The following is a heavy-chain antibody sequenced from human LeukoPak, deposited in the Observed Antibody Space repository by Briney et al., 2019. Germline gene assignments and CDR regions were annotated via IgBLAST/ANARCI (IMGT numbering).Heavy chain of an antibody. J-gene: IGHJ4*02. CDR2: INSDGSST. Sequence: GGSLRLSCAAPGFTFSSYWMHWVRQAPGKGLVWVSRINSDGSSTSYADSVKDRFTISRDNAKNTLYLQMNSLRAEDTAVYYCAKGYCSGGSCPSAPFYFDYWGQGTLVTVSS. CDR1: GFTFSSYW. V-gene: IGHV3-74*01. CDR3: AKGYCSGGSCPSAPFYFDY. D-gene: IGHD2-15*01.